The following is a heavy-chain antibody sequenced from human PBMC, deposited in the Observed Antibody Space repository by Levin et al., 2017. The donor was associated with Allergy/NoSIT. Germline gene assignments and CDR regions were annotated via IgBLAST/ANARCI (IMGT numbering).Heavy chain of an antibody. V-gene: IGHV1-24*01. CDR3: ATDQRVVGATVFGY. Sequence: ASVKVSCKVSGYTLTELSMHWVRQAPGKGLEWMGGFDPEDGETIYAQKFQGRVTMTEDTSTDTAYMELSSLRSEDTAVYYCATDQRVVGATVFGYWGQGTLVTVSS. D-gene: IGHD1-26*01. CDR1: GYTLTELS. CDR2: FDPEDGET. J-gene: IGHJ4*02.